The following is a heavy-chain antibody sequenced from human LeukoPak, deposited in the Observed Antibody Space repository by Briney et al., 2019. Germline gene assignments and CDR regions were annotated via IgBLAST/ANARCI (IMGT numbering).Heavy chain of an antibody. CDR3: ARHLSSGCPGDY. D-gene: IGHD6-19*01. V-gene: IGHV4-39*01. CDR1: GGSISTSIYY. CDR2: IYYSGST. Sequence: SETLSLTCTVSGGSISTSIYYWGWIRQPPGKGLEWIGSIYYSGSTYYNPSLKSRVTISVGTSKNQVSLKLSSVTAADTDVYYCARHLSSGCPGDYWGQGTLVTVSS. J-gene: IGHJ4*02.